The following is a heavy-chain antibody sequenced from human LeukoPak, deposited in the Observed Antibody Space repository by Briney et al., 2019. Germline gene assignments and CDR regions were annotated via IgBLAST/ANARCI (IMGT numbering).Heavy chain of an antibody. Sequence: ASVKVSCKASGYTFTSYDINWVRQATGQGLEWMGWMNPNSGTTGYAQKFQGRVTMTRNTSISTAYMELSSLRSEDTAVYYCARRDHSSSWFHDDYWGQGTLVTVSS. CDR3: ARRDHSSSWFHDDY. V-gene: IGHV1-8*01. CDR2: MNPNSGTT. J-gene: IGHJ4*02. CDR1: GYTFTSYD. D-gene: IGHD6-13*01.